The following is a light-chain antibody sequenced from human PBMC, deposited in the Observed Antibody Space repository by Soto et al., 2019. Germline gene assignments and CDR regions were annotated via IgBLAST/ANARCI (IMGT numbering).Light chain of an antibody. V-gene: IGKV1-39*01. CDR3: QQSDSTPRS. CDR2: AAS. J-gene: IGKJ1*01. Sequence: DIQMTQSPSSLSASVGDRVTITCRASQSITSYLNWYQQKPGKAHKLLIYAASILQSGVPSSCSGSGSGTDFTRTISSRQPEEYETYYCQQSDSTPRSFGQWSKGEIK. CDR1: QSITSY.